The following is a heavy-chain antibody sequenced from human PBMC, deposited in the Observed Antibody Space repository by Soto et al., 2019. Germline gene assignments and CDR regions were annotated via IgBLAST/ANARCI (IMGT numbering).Heavy chain of an antibody. CDR3: TTDPGDYEDF. Sequence: EVQLVESGGDLVKPGGCLRLSCAASGITFTNAWMSWVRQAPGKGLEWVGRIKNKADGGTTDYAAPVRGRFTISRDDSKNTLFLQMNSLETEYTAVYYCTTDPGDYEDFWGRGPLVTVSS. J-gene: IGHJ4*02. CDR1: GITFTNAW. D-gene: IGHD4-17*01. V-gene: IGHV3-15*01. CDR2: IKNKADGGTT.